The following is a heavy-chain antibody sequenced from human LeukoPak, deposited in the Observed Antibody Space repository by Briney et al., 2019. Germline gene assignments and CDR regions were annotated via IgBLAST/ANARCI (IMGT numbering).Heavy chain of an antibody. V-gene: IGHV3-23*01. Sequence: GGSLRLSCAASQFTFSNYAMTWVRQAPGKGLEWVSSITSTGGRTYYADSVKGRFTISRDNSKETLYLQMHSLRVEDTAVYYCVKTFSVGYGDLGHQWGHGTLVTVSS. CDR1: QFTFSNYA. D-gene: IGHD4-17*01. CDR3: VKTFSVGYGDLGHQ. CDR2: ITSTGGRT. J-gene: IGHJ4*01.